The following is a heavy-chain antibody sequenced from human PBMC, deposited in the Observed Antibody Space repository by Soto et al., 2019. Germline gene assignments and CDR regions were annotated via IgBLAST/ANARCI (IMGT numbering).Heavy chain of an antibody. CDR3: AHRRGRLQIEAAGKGSDY. J-gene: IGHJ4*02. V-gene: IGHV2-5*01. CDR1: GFSLSTSGVG. CDR2: TYWNDDK. D-gene: IGHD6-13*01. Sequence: QITLKESGPTLVKPTQTLTLTCTFSGFSLSTSGVGVGWIRQPPGNALEWLALTYWNDDKRYSPSLKSRLTFTKDTSKNQVVLTMTDMDPVDTATYYGAHRRGRLQIEAAGKGSDYWGQGTLVSVSS.